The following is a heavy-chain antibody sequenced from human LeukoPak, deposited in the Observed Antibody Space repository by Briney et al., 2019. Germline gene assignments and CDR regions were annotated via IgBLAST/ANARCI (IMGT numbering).Heavy chain of an antibody. CDR3: ARVKTMIIVVGLFDY. V-gene: IGHV1-2*02. CDR2: INPNSGGT. Sequence: ASVKVSCKASGYTFTGYYMHWVRQAPGQGLEWMGWINPNSGGTNYAQKFQGRVTMTRDTSISTAFMELSRLTSDDTAVYYCARVKTMIIVVGLFDYWGQGTLVTVSS. J-gene: IGHJ4*02. D-gene: IGHD3-22*01. CDR1: GYTFTGYY.